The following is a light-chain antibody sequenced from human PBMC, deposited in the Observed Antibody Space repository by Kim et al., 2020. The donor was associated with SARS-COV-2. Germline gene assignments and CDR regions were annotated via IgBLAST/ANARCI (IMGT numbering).Light chain of an antibody. CDR1: QSVDSNS. Sequence: EIVLTQSPGTLSFSPGERVVLSCEASQSVDSNSLAWYQQKPGQAPRLLMSGASNRATGTPDRFSGRGSGTDFTLTISRLETEDFAVYYCQHYGSSRTFGQGTKVDIK. CDR2: GAS. V-gene: IGKV3-20*01. CDR3: QHYGSSRT. J-gene: IGKJ1*01.